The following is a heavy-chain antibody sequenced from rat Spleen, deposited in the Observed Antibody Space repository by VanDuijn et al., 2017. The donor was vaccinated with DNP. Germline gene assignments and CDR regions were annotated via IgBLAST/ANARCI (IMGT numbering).Heavy chain of an antibody. V-gene: IGHV5-19*01. J-gene: IGHJ2*01. CDR3: AGRPPPTRGPFDY. CDR1: GLTFSNYG. D-gene: IGHD1-4*01. Sequence: EVQLVESGGGLVQPGRSLKLSCAASGLTFSNYGMHWIRQAPTKGLEWVASISPSGGSSYYRDAVKGRVTISRDNVKSTLYLQMDSLRSEDTATYYCAGRPPPTRGPFDYWGQGVTVTVSS. CDR2: ISPSGGSS.